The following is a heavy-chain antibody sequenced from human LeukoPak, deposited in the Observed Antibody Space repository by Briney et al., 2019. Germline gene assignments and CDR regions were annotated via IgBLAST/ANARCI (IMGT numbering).Heavy chain of an antibody. CDR3: TNIAGAGIWDVDY. V-gene: IGHV3-74*01. J-gene: IGHJ4*02. Sequence: GRSLRLSCAGSGFTFSSYWMHWVRQAPGKGLVWVSRINEDGSGTSYADSVKGRFTISRDNTKNTLYLQMNSLRVEDTAVYYCTNIAGAGIWDVDYWGQGALVTVSS. CDR2: INEDGSGT. D-gene: IGHD2-15*01. CDR1: GFTFSSYW.